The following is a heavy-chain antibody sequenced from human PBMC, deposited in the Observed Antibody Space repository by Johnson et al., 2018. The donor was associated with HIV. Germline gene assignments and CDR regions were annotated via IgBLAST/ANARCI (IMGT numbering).Heavy chain of an antibody. D-gene: IGHD1-14*01. Sequence: QVQLVESGGGLVPPGGSLRLSCAASGFTFTGCGMHWVRQAPGKGLEWVAVISYDGRHNYYADSVKGRFTISRDNSNNTLYLQMNSLRAEETAVYYRARGITARGTFDIWGQGTMGTVSS. CDR1: GFTFTGCG. CDR2: ISYDGRHN. CDR3: ARGITARGTFDI. J-gene: IGHJ3*02. V-gene: IGHV3-30*03.